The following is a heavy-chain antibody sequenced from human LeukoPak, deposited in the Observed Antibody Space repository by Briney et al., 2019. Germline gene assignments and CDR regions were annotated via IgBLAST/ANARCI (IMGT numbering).Heavy chain of an antibody. Sequence: GGSLRLSCAASGFTFDDYGMSWVRQAPGKGLEWVSGINWNGGSTGYADSVKGRFTISRDNAKNSLYQQMNSLRAEDTALYYCARIGYDILTGYSRRDYYYYYMDVWGKGTTVTVSS. V-gene: IGHV3-20*04. CDR3: ARIGYDILTGYSRRDYYYYYMDV. D-gene: IGHD3-9*01. CDR1: GFTFDDYG. CDR2: INWNGGST. J-gene: IGHJ6*03.